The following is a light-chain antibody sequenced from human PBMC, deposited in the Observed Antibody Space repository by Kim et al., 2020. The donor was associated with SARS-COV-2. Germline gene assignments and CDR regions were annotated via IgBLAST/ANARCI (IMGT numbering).Light chain of an antibody. Sequence: SELTQPASVSGSPGQSITISCTGTGSDVGHYNSVSWYQQHPGKAPKLMIYDVSNRPSGASDRFSGSKSDNTASLTISGLQAEDEADYYCSSYTSNNTYVFGTGTKVTVL. CDR1: GSDVGHYNS. CDR2: DVS. CDR3: SSYTSNNTYV. J-gene: IGLJ1*01. V-gene: IGLV2-14*03.